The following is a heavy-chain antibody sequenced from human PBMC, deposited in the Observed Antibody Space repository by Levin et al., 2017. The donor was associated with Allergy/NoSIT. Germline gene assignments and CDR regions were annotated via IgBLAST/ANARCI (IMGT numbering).Heavy chain of an antibody. CDR1: GYSFTSYW. J-gene: IGHJ4*02. D-gene: IGHD6-13*01. Sequence: GGSLRLSCKGSGYSFTSYWIGWVRQMPGKGLEWMGIIYPGDSDTRYSPSFQGQVTISADKSISTAYLQWSSLKASDTAMYYCARHSREQQLVRHIDYWGQGTLVTVSS. V-gene: IGHV5-51*01. CDR3: ARHSREQQLVRHIDY. CDR2: IYPGDSDT.